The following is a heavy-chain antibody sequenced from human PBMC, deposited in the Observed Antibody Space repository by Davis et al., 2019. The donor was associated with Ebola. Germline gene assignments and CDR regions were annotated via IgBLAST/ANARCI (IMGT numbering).Heavy chain of an antibody. V-gene: IGHV6-1*01. CDR2: TYYRSKWNN. CDR1: GDSVSSNSVA. CDR3: ARDESIAGAGPRGWFDP. D-gene: IGHD6-19*01. Sequence: SQTLSLTCAISGDSVSSNSVACNWIRQSPSRGLEWLGRTYYRSKWNNDYAVSVRSRITIKSDTSKNQFSLQLNSVTPEDTAVYYCARDESIAGAGPRGWFDPWGQGILVTVSS. J-gene: IGHJ5*02.